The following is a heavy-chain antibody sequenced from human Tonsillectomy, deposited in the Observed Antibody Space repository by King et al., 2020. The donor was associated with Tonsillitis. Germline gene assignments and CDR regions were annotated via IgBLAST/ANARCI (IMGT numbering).Heavy chain of an antibody. CDR1: GFTFSSYA. Sequence: VQLVESGGGLVQPGGSLRLSCAASGFTFSSYAMSWVRQAPGKGLEWDSSISGSGDSTYYADSVKGRFTISRDNSKNTLYLQMNSLRAEDTAVYYCAKDLEGCGCYWGPDYWGQGTLVTVSS. V-gene: IGHV3-23*04. CDR2: ISGSGDST. CDR3: AKDLEGCGCYWGPDY. J-gene: IGHJ4*02. D-gene: IGHD2-21*02.